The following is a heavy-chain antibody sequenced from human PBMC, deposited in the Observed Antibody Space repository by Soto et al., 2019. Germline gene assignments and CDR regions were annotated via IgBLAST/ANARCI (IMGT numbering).Heavy chain of an antibody. Sequence: QVQLVQSGAEVKKPGSSVTVSCKASGGTFSSNAIVWVRQAPGQGLEWMGGIVPMFGISKNAQKFQGRVTITADESTSTAYMELSSLRSDDTAVYYCARLEKQLVEYWYLDFWGRGTRVTVSS. D-gene: IGHD6-13*01. CDR1: GGTFSSNA. CDR2: IVPMFGIS. CDR3: ARLEKQLVEYWYLDF. V-gene: IGHV1-69*12. J-gene: IGHJ2*01.